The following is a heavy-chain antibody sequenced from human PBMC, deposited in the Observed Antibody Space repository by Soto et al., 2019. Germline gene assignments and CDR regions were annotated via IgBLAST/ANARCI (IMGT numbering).Heavy chain of an antibody. J-gene: IGHJ4*02. Sequence: SVKVSCKASGDPFSGYSISWVRQAPGQGLEWMGGIIPLFGSTNYAQRFQDRVTITADNSKNILYLEMNSLTVDDTAVYYCAKGSGGYRPYYFDFWGQGTPVTVSS. CDR2: IIPLFGST. D-gene: IGHD3-22*01. CDR1: GDPFSGYS. V-gene: IGHV1-69*06. CDR3: AKGSGGYRPYYFDF.